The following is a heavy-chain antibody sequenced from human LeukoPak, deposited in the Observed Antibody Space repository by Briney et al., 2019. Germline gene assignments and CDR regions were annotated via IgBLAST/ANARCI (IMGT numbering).Heavy chain of an antibody. D-gene: IGHD3-3*01. J-gene: IGHJ6*03. CDR3: ARVGSYYDFWSGSPIYYYYMDV. CDR1: GGSFSGYY. Sequence: SETLSLTCAVYGGSFSGYYWSWIRQPPGKGLEWIGEINHSGSTNYNPSLKSRVTISVDTSKNQFSLKLSSVTAADTAVYYCARVGSYYDFWSGSPIYYYYMDVWGKGTTVTVS. CDR2: INHSGST. V-gene: IGHV4-34*01.